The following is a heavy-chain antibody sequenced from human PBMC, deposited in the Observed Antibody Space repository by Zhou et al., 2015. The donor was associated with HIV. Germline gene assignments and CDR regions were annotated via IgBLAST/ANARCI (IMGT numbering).Heavy chain of an antibody. J-gene: IGHJ3*02. Sequence: QVQLVQSGTEVKKPGSSVRVSCKASGGTFSGSEISWVRQAPGQGLEWMGGINPLFDIENYAQRFRGRLSMTADKSTSAAYMELRSLTSEDAAIYYCARSGGNYDYAFDIWGQGTKVVVSS. CDR2: INPLFDIE. D-gene: IGHD2-15*01. CDR1: GGTFSGSE. CDR3: ARSGGNYDYAFDI. V-gene: IGHV1-69*17.